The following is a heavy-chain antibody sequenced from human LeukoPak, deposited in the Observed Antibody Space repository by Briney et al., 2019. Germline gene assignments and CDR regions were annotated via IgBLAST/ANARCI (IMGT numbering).Heavy chain of an antibody. CDR1: GGSISSYY. Sequence: SETRSLTCTVSGGSISSYYWSWIRQPPGKGLEWIGYIYYSGNTNYNPSLKSRVTISVDTSKDQFSLKLSSVTAADTAVYYCARQESDSSGYSWFDPWGQGTLVTVSS. CDR3: ARQESDSSGYSWFDP. V-gene: IGHV4-59*08. J-gene: IGHJ5*02. D-gene: IGHD3-22*01. CDR2: IYYSGNT.